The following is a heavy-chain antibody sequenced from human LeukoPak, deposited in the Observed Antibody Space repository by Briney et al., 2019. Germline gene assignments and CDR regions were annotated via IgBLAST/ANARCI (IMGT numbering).Heavy chain of an antibody. V-gene: IGHV3-21*04. CDR2: ISSSSSYI. D-gene: IGHD2-21*02. CDR3: AKRKHCGGDCYYFDY. Sequence: PGGSLRLSCAASGFTFSSYSMNWVRQAPGKGLEWVSSISSSSSYIYYADSVKGRFTISRDNAKNTLYLQMNSLRAEDTAVYYCAKRKHCGGDCYYFDYWGQGTLVTVSS. CDR1: GFTFSSYS. J-gene: IGHJ4*02.